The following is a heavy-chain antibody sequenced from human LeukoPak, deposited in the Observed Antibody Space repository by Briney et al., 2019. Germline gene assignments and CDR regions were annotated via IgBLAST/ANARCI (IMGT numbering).Heavy chain of an antibody. Sequence: GGSLRLSCAASGFTFTSYWMHWVRQVPGKGLAWVSRIKSDGRSTYYADSVKGRVTISRDNAQNTVYLQMNSLRAEDTAVYYCAGSPHDVYCTNGVCYMDVWGKGTTVTVSS. V-gene: IGHV3-74*01. D-gene: IGHD2-8*01. J-gene: IGHJ6*03. CDR1: GFTFTSYW. CDR2: IKSDGRST. CDR3: AGSPHDVYCTNGVCYMDV.